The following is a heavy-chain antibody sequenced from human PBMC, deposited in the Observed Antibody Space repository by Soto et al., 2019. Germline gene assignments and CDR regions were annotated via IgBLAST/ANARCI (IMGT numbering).Heavy chain of an antibody. CDR3: ARDVRQWVAGYGMDV. CDR2: IIPILGIA. J-gene: IGHJ6*02. V-gene: IGHV1-69*08. CDR1: GGTFSSYT. Sequence: QVQLVQSGAAVKKPGSSVKVSCKASGGTFSSYTISWVRQAPGQGLEWMGRIIPILGIANYAQKFQGRVTITADKSTSTAYMELSSLRSEDTAVYYCARDVRQWVAGYGMDVWGQGTTVTVSS. D-gene: IGHD2-8*01.